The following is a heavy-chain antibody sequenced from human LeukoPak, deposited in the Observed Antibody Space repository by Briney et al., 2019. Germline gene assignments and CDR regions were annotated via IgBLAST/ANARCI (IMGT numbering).Heavy chain of an antibody. D-gene: IGHD6-6*01. Sequence: PSETLSLTCAVYGGSFSGYYWSWIRQPPGKGLEWIGEINHSGSTNYNPSLKSRVTISVDTSKNQFSLKLNSVTAADTAVYYCARLIAARRYFDYWGQGTLVTVSS. CDR3: ARLIAARRYFDY. V-gene: IGHV4-34*01. CDR1: GGSFSGYY. CDR2: INHSGST. J-gene: IGHJ4*02.